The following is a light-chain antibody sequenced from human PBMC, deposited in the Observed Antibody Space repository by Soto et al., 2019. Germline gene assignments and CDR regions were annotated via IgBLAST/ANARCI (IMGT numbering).Light chain of an antibody. CDR1: QPVSSD. V-gene: IGKV3-11*01. J-gene: IGKJ4*01. Sequence: EIVLTQSPATLSLSPGERATLSCRASQPVSSDLAWYQQKPGQSPRLLIYDVSSRATAIPARFSGSGSGTDFTLTISSLEPEDFAVYYCQQRLDWPLTFGGGTKVEI. CDR2: DVS. CDR3: QQRLDWPLT.